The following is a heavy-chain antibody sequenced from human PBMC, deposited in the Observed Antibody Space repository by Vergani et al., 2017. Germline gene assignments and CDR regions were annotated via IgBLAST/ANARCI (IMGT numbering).Heavy chain of an antibody. CDR1: GSTFSSYA. CDR3: AKVLRVGALYYYYGMDV. CDR2: ISRSSSTI. Sequence: EVQLVESGGGLVQPGGSLRLSCAASGSTFSSYAMNWVRQAPGKGLEWVSYISRSSSTIYYADSVKGRFTISRDNAKNTLYLQMNSLRAEDTAVYYCAKVLRVGALYYYYGMDVWGQGTTVTVSS. V-gene: IGHV3-48*01. J-gene: IGHJ6*02. D-gene: IGHD1-26*01.